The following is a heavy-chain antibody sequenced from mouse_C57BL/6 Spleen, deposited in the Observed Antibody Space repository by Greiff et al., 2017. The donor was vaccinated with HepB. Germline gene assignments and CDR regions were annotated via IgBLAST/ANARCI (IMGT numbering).Heavy chain of an antibody. V-gene: IGHV5-4*03. D-gene: IGHD4-1*02. CDR3: ARGQLGSFAY. CDR2: ISDGGSYT. Sequence: EVNLVESGGGLVKPGGSLKLSCAASGFTFSSYAMSWVRQTPEKRLEWVATISDGGSYTYYPDNVKGRFTISRDNAKNNLYLQMSHLKSEDTAMYYCARGQLGSFAYWGQGTLVTVSA. J-gene: IGHJ3*01. CDR1: GFTFSSYA.